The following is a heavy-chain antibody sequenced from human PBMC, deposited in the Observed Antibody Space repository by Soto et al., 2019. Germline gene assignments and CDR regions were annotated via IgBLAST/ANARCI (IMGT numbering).Heavy chain of an antibody. V-gene: IGHV1-18*01. D-gene: IGHD6-19*01. Sequence: GASVKVSCKASGYTFTSYGISWVRQAPGQGLEWMGWISAYNGNTNYAQKLQGRVTMTTDTSTSTAYMELRSLRSDDTAVYYCARVGLAVAGPFYYYYGMDVWGQGTTGTVSS. CDR3: ARVGLAVAGPFYYYYGMDV. CDR1: GYTFTSYG. J-gene: IGHJ6*01. CDR2: ISAYNGNT.